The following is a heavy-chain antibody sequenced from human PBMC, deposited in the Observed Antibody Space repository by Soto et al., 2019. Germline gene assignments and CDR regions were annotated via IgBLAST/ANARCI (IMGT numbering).Heavy chain of an antibody. Sequence: QVQLQESGPGLVKPSETLSLTCTVSDDSSSSYKWSWIRQPPGRRLEWIGYIDSNGGTSYNPSLQSRVTISIDTSTKQFSLKLSSVTAAATALYYCVRQGFGRLHGLVDVWGQGTTVTVSS. CDR3: VRQGFGRLHGLVDV. J-gene: IGHJ6*02. D-gene: IGHD3-10*01. V-gene: IGHV4-59*08. CDR2: IDSNGGT. CDR1: DDSSSSYK.